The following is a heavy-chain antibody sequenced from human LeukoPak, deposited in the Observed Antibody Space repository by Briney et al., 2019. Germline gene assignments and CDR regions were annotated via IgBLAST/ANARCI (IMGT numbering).Heavy chain of an antibody. V-gene: IGHV4-61*02. CDR2: IYTSGST. CDR1: GGSISSGSYY. J-gene: IGHJ4*02. Sequence: SQTLSLTCTVSGGSISSGSYYWSWIRQPAGKGLEWIGRIYTSGSTSYNPSLKSRVTISVDTSKNQFSLKLSSVTAADTAVYYCARGTTYGGNPFDYWGQGTLVTVSS. CDR3: ARGTTYGGNPFDY. D-gene: IGHD4-23*01.